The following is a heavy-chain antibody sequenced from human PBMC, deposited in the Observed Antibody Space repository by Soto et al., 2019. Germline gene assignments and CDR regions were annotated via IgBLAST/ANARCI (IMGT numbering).Heavy chain of an antibody. CDR2: IGGSGDST. V-gene: IGHV3-23*01. CDR1: GFTFSSYA. Sequence: PGGSLRLSCAASGFTFSSYAMSWVRQAPGKGLEWVSTIGGSGDSTYYADSVKGRFTISRDNSKNTLYLQLNTLRAEDTAVYYCATSLKPYSDIGWLDPWGKGTLVTVSS. J-gene: IGHJ5*02. D-gene: IGHD3-16*02. CDR3: ATSLKPYSDIGWLDP.